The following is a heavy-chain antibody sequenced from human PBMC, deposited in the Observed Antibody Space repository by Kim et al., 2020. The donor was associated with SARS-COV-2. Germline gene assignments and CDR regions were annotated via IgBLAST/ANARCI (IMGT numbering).Heavy chain of an antibody. V-gene: IGHV3-13*01. CDR2: IGTAGDT. Sequence: GGSLRLSCAASGFTFSSYDMHWVRQATGKRLEWVSAIGTAGDTYYPGSVKGRFTISRENAKNSLYLQMNSLRAGDTAVYYCARGYSSSWYWAFDIWGQGTMVTVSS. CDR3: ARGYSSSWYWAFDI. J-gene: IGHJ3*02. CDR1: GFTFSSYD. D-gene: IGHD6-13*01.